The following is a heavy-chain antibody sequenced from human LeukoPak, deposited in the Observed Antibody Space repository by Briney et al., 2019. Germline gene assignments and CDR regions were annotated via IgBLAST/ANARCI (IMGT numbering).Heavy chain of an antibody. J-gene: IGHJ4*02. Sequence: GGSLRLSCAASGFTVSSNYMSWVRQAPGKGLEWVSVIYSGGSIYYADSVKGRFTISRDNSKNTLYLQMNSLRAEDTAVYYCARDALYGSGSYLGRSGYFDYWGQGTLVTVSS. CDR1: GFTVSSNY. V-gene: IGHV3-66*02. CDR2: IYSGGSI. CDR3: ARDALYGSGSYLGRSGYFDY. D-gene: IGHD3-10*01.